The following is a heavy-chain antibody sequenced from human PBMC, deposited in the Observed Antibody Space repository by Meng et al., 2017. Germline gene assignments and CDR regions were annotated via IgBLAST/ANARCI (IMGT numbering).Heavy chain of an antibody. Sequence: QVQVVQSGAGVKKPGASVKGSCKASGYTLNRYYMHWVRQAPGQGLEWMGIINPSGGSTSYAQKFQGRVTMTRDTSTSTVYMELSSLRSEDTAVYYCARGYYYDSSGYYYVYWGQGTLVTVSS. J-gene: IGHJ4*02. V-gene: IGHV1-46*02. CDR1: GYTLNRYY. CDR2: INPSGGST. CDR3: ARGYYYDSSGYYYVY. D-gene: IGHD3-22*01.